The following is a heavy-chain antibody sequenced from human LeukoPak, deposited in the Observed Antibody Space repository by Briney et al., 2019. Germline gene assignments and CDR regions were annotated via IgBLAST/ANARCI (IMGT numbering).Heavy chain of an antibody. CDR3: ARDAQLDFWSGSPHSWFDP. D-gene: IGHD3-3*01. CDR1: DGSLSGSC. V-gene: IGHV4-34*01. Sequence: SETLSLTCAAFDGSLSGSCLSWIRQFPGKGLEWIGEITDSGTTNSNPSLNNRVIISVDPSKNQFSLKLSSVTAADTAVYYCARDAQLDFWSGSPHSWFDPWGQGTLVTVSS. J-gene: IGHJ5*02. CDR2: ITDSGTT.